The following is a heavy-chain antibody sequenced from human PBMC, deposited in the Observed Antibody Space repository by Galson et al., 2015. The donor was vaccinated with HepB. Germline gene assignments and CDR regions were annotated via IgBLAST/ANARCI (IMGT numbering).Heavy chain of an antibody. V-gene: IGHV7-4-1*02. CDR3: ATEGSGSYLYGLDV. CDR1: GYTFTNYA. D-gene: IGHD1-26*01. J-gene: IGHJ6*02. Sequence: SVKVSCKASGYTFTNYAMNWVRQAPGQGLEWMGWINTNTGNPTYAQGFTGRFVFSLDTSVSTAYLQISSLKADDTAIYYCATEGSGSYLYGLDVWGQGTTVTVSS. CDR2: INTNTGNP.